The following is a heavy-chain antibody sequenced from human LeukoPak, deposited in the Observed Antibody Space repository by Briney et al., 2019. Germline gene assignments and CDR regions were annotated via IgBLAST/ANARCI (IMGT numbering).Heavy chain of an antibody. D-gene: IGHD2-2*01. J-gene: IGHJ3*02. CDR3: ARGHGVVPASDDPFDI. CDR2: INGDGSST. Sequence: GGSLRLSCAASGFTFSNYWMHWVRQAPGKGLVWVSGINGDGSSTTYADSVKGRFTISRDNAKNTLYLQMNGLRAEDTAVYYCARGHGVVPASDDPFDIWGQGTMVTVSS. CDR1: GFTFSNYW. V-gene: IGHV3-74*01.